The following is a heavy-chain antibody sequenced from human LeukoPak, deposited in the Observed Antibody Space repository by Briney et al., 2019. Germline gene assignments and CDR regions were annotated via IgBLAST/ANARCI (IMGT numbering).Heavy chain of an antibody. V-gene: IGHV3-53*01. D-gene: IGHD6-19*01. Sequence: GGSLRLSCAASGVIVSRNFMSWVRQAPGKGLQWVAIMYAGGSTDYSESVRGRFHISRDTSNNTLSLQMNSLRAEDTAVYYCARGSGSGWPLDRWGQGTLVTVSS. CDR3: ARGSGSGWPLDR. J-gene: IGHJ5*02. CDR1: GVIVSRNF. CDR2: MYAGGST.